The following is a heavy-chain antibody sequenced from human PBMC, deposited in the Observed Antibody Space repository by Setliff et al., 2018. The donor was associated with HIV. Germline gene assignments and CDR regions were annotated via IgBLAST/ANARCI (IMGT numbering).Heavy chain of an antibody. CDR1: GGSVSTGNYY. D-gene: IGHD3-10*01. Sequence: PSETLSLTCTVSGGSVSTGNYYWNWIRLPPGKGLEWIGYILYSGSTNYNPSLKSRVTISVDTSKNQFSLKVSSVTATDTALYYCARGRFHRLHRPYSGSGSLGIQYFDYWGQGTLVTVSS. CDR2: ILYSGST. CDR3: ARGRFHRLHRPYSGSGSLGIQYFDY. J-gene: IGHJ4*02. V-gene: IGHV4-61*01.